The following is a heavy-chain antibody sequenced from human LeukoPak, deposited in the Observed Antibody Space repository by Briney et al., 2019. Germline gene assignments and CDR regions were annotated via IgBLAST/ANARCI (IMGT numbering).Heavy chain of an antibody. Sequence: SSETLSLTCAVYGGSFSNYCRSWIRQPPGKGLEWIGEINHSGNTNYNPSLKSRGTISVDTSKNQCSLKLSSVTAADTAGYYCAGGNRGVMLYCDYMDVWGKGTTVSVS. D-gene: IGHD3-16*01. CDR1: GGSFSNYC. V-gene: IGHV4-34*01. J-gene: IGHJ6*03. CDR2: INHSGNT. CDR3: AGGNRGVMLYCDYMDV.